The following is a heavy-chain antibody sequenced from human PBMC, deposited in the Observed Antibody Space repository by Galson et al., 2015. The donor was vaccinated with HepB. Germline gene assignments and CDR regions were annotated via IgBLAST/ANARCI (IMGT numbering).Heavy chain of an antibody. CDR2: IIPIFGTA. CDR3: ARGVAAAGPDVEYYFDY. D-gene: IGHD6-13*01. Sequence: SVKVSCKASGGTFSSYAISWVRQAPGQGLEWMGGIIPIFGTANYAQKFQGRVTITADESTSTAYMELSSLRSEDTAVYYCARGVAAAGPDVEYYFDYWGQGTLVTVSS. CDR1: GGTFSSYA. J-gene: IGHJ4*02. V-gene: IGHV1-69*13.